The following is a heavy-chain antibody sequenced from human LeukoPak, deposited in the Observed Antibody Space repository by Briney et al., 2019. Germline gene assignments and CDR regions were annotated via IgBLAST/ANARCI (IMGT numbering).Heavy chain of an antibody. J-gene: IGHJ4*02. D-gene: IGHD2-2*01. CDR1: GGSISSGGYS. V-gene: IGHV4-30-2*05. Sequence: PSQTLSLTCAVSGGSISSGGYSWSWIRQPPGKGLEWIGYIYHSGSTYYNPSLKSRVTISVDTSKNQFSLKLSSVTAADTAVYYCAREAPQYCSSTGCQNFSRYFDYWGQGTLVTVSS. CDR2: IYHSGST. CDR3: AREAPQYCSSTGCQNFSRYFDY.